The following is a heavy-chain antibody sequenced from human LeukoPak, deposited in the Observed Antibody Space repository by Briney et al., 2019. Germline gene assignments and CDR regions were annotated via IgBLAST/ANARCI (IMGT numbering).Heavy chain of an antibody. V-gene: IGHV3-7*01. CDR1: GFTFSNYW. J-gene: IGHJ6*03. CDR3: GRTGPVTKDHFIDV. Sequence: GGSLRLSCAVSGFTFSNYWMSWARQSPGKGLEWVANIYLDGSRAYYVDSVKGRFTISRDNAKNSLFLQMNSLSAEDTAVYYCGRTGPVTKDHFIDVWGKGTTVTVSS. D-gene: IGHD2-2*01. CDR2: IYLDGSRA.